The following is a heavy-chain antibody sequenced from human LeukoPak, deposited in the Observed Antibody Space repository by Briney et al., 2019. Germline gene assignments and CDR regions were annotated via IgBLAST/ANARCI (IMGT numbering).Heavy chain of an antibody. CDR1: GFTFSSYP. D-gene: IGHD3-10*01. V-gene: IGHV3-33*08. Sequence: PGGSLRLSCAASGFTFSSYPMHWVRQAPGKGLEWVAVIWYDGSNKYYADSVKGRFTISGDNSKNTLYLQMNSLRAEDTAVYYCARDVSARFGEFNYWGQGTLVTVSS. CDR3: ARDVSARFGEFNY. CDR2: IWYDGSNK. J-gene: IGHJ4*02.